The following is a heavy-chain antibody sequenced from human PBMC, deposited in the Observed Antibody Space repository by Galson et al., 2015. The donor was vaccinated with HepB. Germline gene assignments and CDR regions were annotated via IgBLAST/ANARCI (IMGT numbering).Heavy chain of an antibody. CDR1: GFTFSSYA. CDR2: ISYDGSNK. D-gene: IGHD2-15*01. J-gene: IGHJ2*01. Sequence: SLRLSCAASGFTFSSYAMHWVRQAPGKGLEWVAVISYDGSNKYYADSVKGRFTISRDNSKNTLYLQMNSLRAEDTAVYYCARGYCSGGSCYSDWYFDLWGRGTLVTVSS. CDR3: ARGYCSGGSCYSDWYFDL. V-gene: IGHV3-30*04.